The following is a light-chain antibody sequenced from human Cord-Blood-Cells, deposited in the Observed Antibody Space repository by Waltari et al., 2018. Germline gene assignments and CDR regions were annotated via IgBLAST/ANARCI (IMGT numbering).Light chain of an antibody. V-gene: IGKV1-12*01. CDR3: QQANIYPPIT. Sequence: DIQMTQSPSSVSASVGDRVTITRLARQRISSWLVWYQQKPGKAPKLLIYAASSLQSGVPARFSRSGSGTDLTLTIFGLQPEDLATYDCQQANIYPPITFGGGTKVEIK. CDR1: QRISSW. CDR2: AAS. J-gene: IGKJ4*01.